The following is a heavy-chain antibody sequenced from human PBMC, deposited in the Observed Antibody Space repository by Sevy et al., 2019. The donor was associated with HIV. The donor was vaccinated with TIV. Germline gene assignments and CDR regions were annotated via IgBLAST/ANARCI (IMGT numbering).Heavy chain of an antibody. J-gene: IGHJ4*02. CDR3: ARDLEFYDYGDYGPAFMPDY. V-gene: IGHV3-33*01. CDR2: IWFDGSNT. Sequence: GESLKISCAASGFTSSTDGMHWVRQAPGKGLEWVAVIWFDGSNTYYADSVKGRFTISRDIAKNTLNLQMNSLRAKDTAVYYCARDLEFYDYGDYGPAFMPDYWGQGTLVTVSS. D-gene: IGHD4-17*01. CDR1: GFTSSTDG.